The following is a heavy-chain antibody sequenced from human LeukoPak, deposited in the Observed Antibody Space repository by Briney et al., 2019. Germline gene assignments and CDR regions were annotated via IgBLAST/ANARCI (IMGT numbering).Heavy chain of an antibody. CDR1: GYIFSKYD. CDR2: MNPNSGDT. Sequence: ASVKVSCKASGYIFSKYDINWVRQAPGQGLEWMGWMNPNSGDTGYAQRFQGRLTMTRNTPTSTAYMELSNLRSEDTAVYYCARKFYDFWSGYLNYFDPWGQGTLVTVSS. J-gene: IGHJ5*02. CDR3: ARKFYDFWSGYLNYFDP. V-gene: IGHV1-8*01. D-gene: IGHD3/OR15-3a*01.